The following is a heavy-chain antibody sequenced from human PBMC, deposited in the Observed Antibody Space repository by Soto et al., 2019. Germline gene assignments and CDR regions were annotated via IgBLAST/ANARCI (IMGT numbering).Heavy chain of an antibody. J-gene: IGHJ5*02. CDR3: GKGQASIAVDWFHP. D-gene: IGHD6-19*01. Sequence: EVQLLESGGGLVQPGGSLRLSCAASGFTFSTYTMTWVRQAPGKGLEWVSAISGSGVSTHYADSVKGRFTISRDNSKNTLYLQMNSLRAEDTAVYYCGKGQASIAVDWFHPWGQGTLVTVSS. CDR2: ISGSGVST. CDR1: GFTFSTYT. V-gene: IGHV3-23*01.